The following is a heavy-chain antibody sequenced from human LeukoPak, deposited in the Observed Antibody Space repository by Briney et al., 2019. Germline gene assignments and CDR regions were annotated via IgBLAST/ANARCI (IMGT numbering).Heavy chain of an antibody. CDR2: INHSGST. V-gene: IGHV4-34*01. CDR3: ARCGDARIYYYGMDV. J-gene: IGHJ6*01. D-gene: IGHD7-27*01. CDR1: GGSFSGYY. Sequence: SETLSLTCAVYGGSFSGYYWSWIRQPPGKGLEWIGEINHSGSTNYNPSLKSRVTISVDTSKNQFSLKLSSVTAADTAVYYCARCGDARIYYYGMDVWGQGTTVTVSS.